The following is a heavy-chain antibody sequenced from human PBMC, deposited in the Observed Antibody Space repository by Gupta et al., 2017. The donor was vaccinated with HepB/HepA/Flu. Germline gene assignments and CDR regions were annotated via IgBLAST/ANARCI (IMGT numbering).Heavy chain of an antibody. CDR2: INHSGST. D-gene: IGHD5-18*01. V-gene: IGHV4-34*01. CDR3: ARVGGGYSYGTAGMDV. J-gene: IGHJ6*02. CDR1: GGSFSGYY. Sequence: QVQLQQWGAGLLKPSETLSLTCAVYGGSFSGYYWSWIRQPPGKGLEWIGEINHSGSTNYNPSLKSRVTISVDTSKNQFSLKLSSVTAADTAVYYCARVGGGYSYGTAGMDVWGQGTTVTVSS.